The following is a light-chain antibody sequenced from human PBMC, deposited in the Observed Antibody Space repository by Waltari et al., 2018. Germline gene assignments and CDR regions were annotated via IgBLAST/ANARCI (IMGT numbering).Light chain of an antibody. CDR2: WAS. CDR1: QSLFYSSNNRHY. CDR3: QQYTSPPRT. J-gene: IGKJ1*01. V-gene: IGKV4-1*01. Sequence: DIVMTQSPDSLAVSLGERATINCKSSQSLFYSSNNRHYLAWFQQKPGQPPKLLIYWASTRESGVPDRFSGSGSGTDFTLTISSLQAEDVAVYYCQQYTSPPRTFGQGTKVEIK.